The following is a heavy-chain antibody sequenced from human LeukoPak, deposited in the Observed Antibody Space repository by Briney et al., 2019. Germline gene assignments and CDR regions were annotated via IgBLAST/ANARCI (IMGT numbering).Heavy chain of an antibody. V-gene: IGHV3-7*01. CDR3: ARVRGSASSGPFDY. CDR1: GFTFSSYW. Sequence: GGSLRLSCAASGFTFSSYWMSCVRQAPGKGLEWVSNIKQVGSEKYYVDSVKGRFTISRDNAKNALYLQMNNLRAEDTAVYYCARVRGSASSGPFDYWGQGTLVTVSS. J-gene: IGHJ4*02. CDR2: IKQVGSEK. D-gene: IGHD6-6*01.